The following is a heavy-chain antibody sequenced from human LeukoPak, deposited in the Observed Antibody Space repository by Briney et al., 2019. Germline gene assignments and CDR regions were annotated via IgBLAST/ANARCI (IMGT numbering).Heavy chain of an antibody. CDR1: GFTFSSYW. J-gene: IGHJ4*02. CDR3: ARAGVVVVPAAIQGDY. V-gene: IGHV3-7*01. CDR2: IKQDGSEK. Sequence: GGSLRLSCAASGFTFSSYWMSWVRQAPGKGLEWVANIKQDGSEKYYVDSVKGRFTISRDNAKNSLYLQMNSLRAEDTAVYYCARAGVVVVPAAIQGDYWGQGTLVTVSS. D-gene: IGHD2-2*02.